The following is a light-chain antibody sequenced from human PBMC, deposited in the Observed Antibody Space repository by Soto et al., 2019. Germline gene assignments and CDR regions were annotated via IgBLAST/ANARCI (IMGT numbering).Light chain of an antibody. CDR2: QAS. J-gene: IGKJ1*01. V-gene: IGKV1-5*03. CDR3: QQYNAYSQA. CDR1: ESVSRW. Sequence: DIQMTQSPSTLSASVGDRVTITCRASESVSRWLAGYQQKPGRTPKLLIYQASTLETGVPSRFSGSGSGTEFTLTISMLQPDDFATYYGQQYNAYSQAFGQGTKVEIK.